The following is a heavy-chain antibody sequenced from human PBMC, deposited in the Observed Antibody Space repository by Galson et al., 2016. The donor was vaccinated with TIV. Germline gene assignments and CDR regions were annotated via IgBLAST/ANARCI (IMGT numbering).Heavy chain of an antibody. J-gene: IGHJ6*02. V-gene: IGHV1-24*01. CDR1: GSTLTELS. CDR3: ASQGLAPLRGEVYYFYTMDV. Sequence: QSGAEVTKPGESLKISCKVSGSTLTELSMHWVRQAPGKGLEWMGGFDPEDGKTMYAEKFQDRVTMAEDTSTHTAYMELSSLRSEDTAIYYCASQGLAPLRGEVYYFYTMDVWGQGTTVTVSS. CDR2: FDPEDGKT. D-gene: IGHD3-10*01.